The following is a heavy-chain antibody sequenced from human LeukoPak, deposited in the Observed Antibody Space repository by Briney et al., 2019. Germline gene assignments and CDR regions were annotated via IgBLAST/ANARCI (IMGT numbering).Heavy chain of an antibody. Sequence: ATVKVSCKASGYTFTSYYMHWVRQAPGQGLEWMGIINPSGGSTSYAQKFQGRVTMTRDMSTSTAYMELRSLRSDDTAVYYCARSGKTTDAWFDPWGQGTLVTVSS. J-gene: IGHJ5*02. D-gene: IGHD4-17*01. CDR3: ARSGKTTDAWFDP. V-gene: IGHV1-46*01. CDR1: GYTFTSYY. CDR2: INPSGGST.